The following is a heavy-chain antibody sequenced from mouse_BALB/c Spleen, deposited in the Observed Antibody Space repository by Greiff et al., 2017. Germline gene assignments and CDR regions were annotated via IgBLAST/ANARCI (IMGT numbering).Heavy chain of an antibody. V-gene: IGHV5-6-5*01. Sequence: EVQGVESGGGLVKPGGSLKLSCAASGFTFSSYAMSWVRQTPEKRLEWVASISSGGSTYYPDSVKGRFTISRDNARNILYLQMSSLRSEDTAMYYCARDYYGSSYWYVDVWGAGTTVTVSS. CDR2: ISSGGST. CDR1: GFTFSSYA. D-gene: IGHD1-1*01. J-gene: IGHJ1*01. CDR3: ARDYYGSSYWYVDV.